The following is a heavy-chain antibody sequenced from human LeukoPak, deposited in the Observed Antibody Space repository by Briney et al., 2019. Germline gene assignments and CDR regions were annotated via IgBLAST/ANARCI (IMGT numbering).Heavy chain of an antibody. V-gene: IGHV3-64D*09. CDR1: GFTFSNYA. CDR2: IIGNGAST. Sequence: PGGSLRLPCSASGFTFSNYAMHWVRQAPRKGLEYVSAIIGNGASTYYADSVKGRFTISRDNSKNTLYLQMSSLRAEDTAVYYCVKAPTYYYGMDVWGQGATVTVSS. J-gene: IGHJ6*02. CDR3: VKAPTYYYGMDV.